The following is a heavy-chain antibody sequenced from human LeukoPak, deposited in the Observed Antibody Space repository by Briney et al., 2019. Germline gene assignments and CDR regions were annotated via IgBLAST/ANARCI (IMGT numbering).Heavy chain of an antibody. Sequence: GGFLRLSCAASGFTFSSYSMNWVRQAPGKGLEWVSSISSSSSYIYYADSVKGRFTISRDNAKNSLYLQMNSLRAEDTAVYYCARVSSSSWNYYYGMDVWGQGTTVTVSS. CDR3: ARVSSSSWNYYYGMDV. V-gene: IGHV3-21*01. D-gene: IGHD6-13*01. J-gene: IGHJ6*02. CDR2: ISSSSSYI. CDR1: GFTFSSYS.